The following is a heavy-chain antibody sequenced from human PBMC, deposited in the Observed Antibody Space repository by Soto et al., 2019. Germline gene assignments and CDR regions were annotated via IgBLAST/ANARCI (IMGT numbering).Heavy chain of an antibody. J-gene: IGHJ4*02. CDR1: GFTFSSYA. CDR3: ANLDVVVTDRIDH. D-gene: IGHD2-21*02. V-gene: IGHV3-23*01. CDR2: ISGSGGST. Sequence: PGGSLRLSCAASGFTFSSYAMSWVRQATGKGLEWVSAISGSGGSTYYADSVKGRFTISRDNSKNTLYLQMNSLRAEDTAVYYCANLDVVVTDRIDHWGQGTLVTVSS.